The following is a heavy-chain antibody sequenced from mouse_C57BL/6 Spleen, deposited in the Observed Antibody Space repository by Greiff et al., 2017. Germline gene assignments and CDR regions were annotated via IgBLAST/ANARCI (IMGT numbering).Heavy chain of an antibody. D-gene: IGHD2-5*01. Sequence: QVTLKESGPGILQPSQTLSLTCSFSGFSLSTFGMGVGWLRPPSGKGLDWLAHTWWGDDKYYNPALRSRLTISEDTSKNQVILKIAKVEKADTDTYYGARGSNFDFDYWGQGTTLTVSS. V-gene: IGHV8-8*01. J-gene: IGHJ2*01. CDR3: ARGSNFDFDY. CDR2: TWWGDDK. CDR1: GFSLSTFGMG.